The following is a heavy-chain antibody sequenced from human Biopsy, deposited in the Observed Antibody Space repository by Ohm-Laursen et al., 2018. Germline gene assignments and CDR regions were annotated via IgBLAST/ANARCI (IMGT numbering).Heavy chain of an antibody. V-gene: IGHV3-9*01. J-gene: IGHJ3*02. CDR1: GFIFDDYA. CDR3: ARPTNARVGGAPFDI. D-gene: IGHD1-1*01. Sequence: RSLRLSCAASGFIFDDYAMHWVRQAPGKGLEWVSGISWASGRIDYADSVKGRFTISRDNSKNTLYLQMNSLRAEDTAMYYCARPTNARVGGAPFDIWGQGTMVTVSS. CDR2: ISWASGRI.